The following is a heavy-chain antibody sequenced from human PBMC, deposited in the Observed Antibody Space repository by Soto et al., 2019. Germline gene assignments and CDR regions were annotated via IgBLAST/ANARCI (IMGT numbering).Heavy chain of an antibody. J-gene: IGHJ5*02. D-gene: IGHD2-2*01. CDR2: IFYSGST. CDR1: GGSISSSRAY. CDR3: ARQPTTADIHFGFAP. V-gene: IGHV4-39*01. Sequence: AETLCLTCNVSGGSISSSRAYWAWIRQPPGKGLEWIANIFYSGSTYYNPSLASRVTVSVDTSKNQFSLKLSSVTAADTAVYYCARQPTTADIHFGFAPWDHCTLAPVSA.